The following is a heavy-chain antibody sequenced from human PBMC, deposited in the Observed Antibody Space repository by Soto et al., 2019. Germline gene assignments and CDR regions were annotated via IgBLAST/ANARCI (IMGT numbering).Heavy chain of an antibody. CDR2: IYHAGSD. CDR1: GYSIASGYY. CDR3: DRTFDYSGMEV. V-gene: IGHV4-38-2*01. Sequence: PSETLSLTCAVSGYSIASGYYWAWIRQSPGKGLEWIGSIYHAGSDYYNPSLNSRVDVSLDTSKNHFSLKLTSVTAADTAVYYCDRTFDYSGMEVWGQGTTVT. J-gene: IGHJ6*02.